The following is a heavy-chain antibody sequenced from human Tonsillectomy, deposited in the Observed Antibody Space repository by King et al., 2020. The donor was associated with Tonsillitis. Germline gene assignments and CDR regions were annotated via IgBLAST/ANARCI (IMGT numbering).Heavy chain of an antibody. CDR2: IYYSGST. CDR3: ARHEARDGMLPVYY. D-gene: IGHD2-8*01. J-gene: IGHJ4*02. V-gene: IGHV4-59*08. CDR1: GGSISSYY. Sequence: VQLQESGPGLVKPSETLSLTCTVSGGSISSYYWSWIRQPPGKGLEWIGYIYYSGSTNYNPSLKSRVTISVDTSKNQFSLKLSSVTAADTAVYYCARHEARDGMLPVYYWGEGTLVTVSS.